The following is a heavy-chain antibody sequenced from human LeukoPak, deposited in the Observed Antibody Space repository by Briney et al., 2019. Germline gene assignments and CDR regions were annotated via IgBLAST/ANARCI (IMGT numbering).Heavy chain of an antibody. CDR2: IYPDGRT. J-gene: IGHJ6*03. Sequence: GGSLRLSCAASGFIVSNNYMSWVRQAPGKGLEWVSVIYPDGRTYYADSVKGRFTISRDNPKNTLYLQMNSLRAEDTAVYYCARVLRYCSGGNCYSGGLGYMDVWGKGTTVTISS. CDR3: ARVLRYCSGGNCYSGGLGYMDV. V-gene: IGHV3-53*01. CDR1: GFIVSNNY. D-gene: IGHD2-15*01.